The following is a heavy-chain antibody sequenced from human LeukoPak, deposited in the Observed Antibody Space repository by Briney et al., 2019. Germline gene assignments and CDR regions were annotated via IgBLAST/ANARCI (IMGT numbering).Heavy chain of an antibody. V-gene: IGHV3-74*01. CDR2: IKGDGIST. J-gene: IGHJ4*02. CDR3: AKDHYWSIDY. Sequence: PGGSLRLSCAASGFYFSSNWMHWVRHAPGQGLVRVSRIKGDGISTNYADSVKGRFTISRDIAKNTLYLQMNSPRAEDTGVYYCAKDHYWSIDYWGRGTLVTVSS. D-gene: IGHD3-3*01. CDR1: GFYFSSNW.